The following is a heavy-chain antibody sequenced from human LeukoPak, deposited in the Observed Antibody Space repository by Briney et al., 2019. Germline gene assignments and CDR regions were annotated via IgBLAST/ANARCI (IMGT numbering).Heavy chain of an antibody. V-gene: IGHV3-48*02. CDR3: AREGIYGDIDY. Sequence: GGSLRLSCAASGFSFSSYSMNWVRQAPGKGLEWVSYISSRSIIYYAESARGRFSISRDNAKSSLYLQMNSLRDEDTAVYYCAREGIYGDIDYWGQGTLVTVSS. D-gene: IGHD4-17*01. CDR2: ISSRSII. CDR1: GFSFSSYS. J-gene: IGHJ4*02.